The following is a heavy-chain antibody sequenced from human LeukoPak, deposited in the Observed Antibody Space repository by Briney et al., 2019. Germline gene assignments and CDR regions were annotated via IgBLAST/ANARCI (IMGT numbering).Heavy chain of an antibody. Sequence: GGSLRLSCAASGFTFSSYGMHWVRQAPGKGLEWVAVIWYDGSNKYYADSVKGRFTISRDNSKNTLYLQMNSLRAEDTAVYYCARDPEQWLVRGGWFDPWGQGTLVTVSS. D-gene: IGHD6-19*01. CDR2: IWYDGSNK. J-gene: IGHJ5*02. CDR3: ARDPEQWLVRGGWFDP. V-gene: IGHV3-33*08. CDR1: GFTFSSYG.